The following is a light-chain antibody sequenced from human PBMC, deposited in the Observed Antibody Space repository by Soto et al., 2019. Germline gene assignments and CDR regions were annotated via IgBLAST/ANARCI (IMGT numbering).Light chain of an antibody. J-gene: IGLJ1*01. CDR1: SSDVGAYNY. Sequence: QSVLTQPASVSGSPGQSITISCTGTSSDVGAYNYVSWYQQYPGKAPKLTIYDVSNRPSGVSNRFSGSKSGNTASLTISGLQAEDEAAYYCSSYTGSSTDVFGTGTKVTVL. CDR2: DVS. CDR3: SSYTGSSTDV. V-gene: IGLV2-14*01.